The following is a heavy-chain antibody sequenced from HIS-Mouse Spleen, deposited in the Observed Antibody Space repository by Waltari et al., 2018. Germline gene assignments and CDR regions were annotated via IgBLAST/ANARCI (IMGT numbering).Heavy chain of an antibody. Sequence: QVQLQESGPGLVKPSETLSLTCTVSGYSISRGYYWGWIRQPPGKGLGWIGRIYHSGSTYSNPSCKRRVTISVGTAKNQCSLKLSSVTAADTAVYYCARDSPDNGYDSSGYYYTRFDYWGQGTLVTVSS. CDR3: ARDSPDNGYDSSGYYYTRFDY. CDR1: GYSISRGYY. V-gene: IGHV4-38-2*02. D-gene: IGHD3-22*01. J-gene: IGHJ4*02. CDR2: IYHSGST.